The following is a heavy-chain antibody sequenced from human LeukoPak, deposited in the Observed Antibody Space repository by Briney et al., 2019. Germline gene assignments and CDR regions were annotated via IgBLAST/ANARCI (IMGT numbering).Heavy chain of an antibody. CDR2: ISYDGSNK. Sequence: GGSLRLSCAASGFTFSSYGMHWVRQAPGKGLEWVAVISYDGSNKYYADSVKGRFTISRDNSKNTLYLQMNSLRAEDTAVYYCAKDLRSSGWYETFDYWGQGTLVTVSS. J-gene: IGHJ4*02. CDR3: AKDLRSSGWYETFDY. D-gene: IGHD6-19*01. V-gene: IGHV3-30*18. CDR1: GFTFSSYG.